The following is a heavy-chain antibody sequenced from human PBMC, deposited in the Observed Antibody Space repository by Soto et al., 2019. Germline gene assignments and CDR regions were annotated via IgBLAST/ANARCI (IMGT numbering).Heavy chain of an antibody. CDR3: SRDIVQHYDGSEYIS. CDR2: VFSVTAT. D-gene: IGHD3-22*01. V-gene: IGHV3-53*02. Sequence: EAPLVETGGGLIQPGGSLRLSCAASGFSVSDNYISWVRQAPGKGLEWVSVVFSVTATYYADSVKGRFTMSRDPSKNTLYIQMNSLKAEDTAMYYCSRDIVQHYDGSEYISWGQGTLVTVSS. J-gene: IGHJ4*02. CDR1: GFSVSDNY.